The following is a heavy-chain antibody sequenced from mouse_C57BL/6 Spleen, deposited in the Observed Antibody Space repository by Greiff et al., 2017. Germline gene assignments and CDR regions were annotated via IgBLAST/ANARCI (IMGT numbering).Heavy chain of an antibody. D-gene: IGHD1-1*01. J-gene: IGHJ4*01. V-gene: IGHV1-50*01. CDR1: GYTFTSYW. Sequence: VQLQQSGAELVKPGASVKLSCKASGYTFTSYWMQWVKQRPGQGLEWIGEIDPSDSYTNYNQKFKGKATLTVDTSSSTAYMQLSSLTSEDSAVYYCARNYYGSSQYYYAMDYWGQGTSVTVSS. CDR3: ARNYYGSSQYYYAMDY. CDR2: IDPSDSYT.